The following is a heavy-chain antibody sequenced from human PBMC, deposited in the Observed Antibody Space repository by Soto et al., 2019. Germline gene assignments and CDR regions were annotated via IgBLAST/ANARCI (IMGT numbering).Heavy chain of an antibody. CDR3: ARGLALELILSEN. D-gene: IGHD1-7*01. CDR2: IWYDGSNK. V-gene: IGHV3-33*01. J-gene: IGHJ4*02. CDR1: GFTFSSYG. Sequence: HPGGSLRLSCAASGFTFSSYGMHWVRQAPGKGLEWVAVIWYDGSNKYYADSVKGRFTISRDNSKNTLYLQMNSLRAEDTAVYYCARGLALELILSENWGQGTLVTVSS.